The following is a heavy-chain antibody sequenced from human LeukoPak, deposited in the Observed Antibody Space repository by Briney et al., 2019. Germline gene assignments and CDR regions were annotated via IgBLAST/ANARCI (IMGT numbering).Heavy chain of an antibody. CDR1: GGSFSGYY. D-gene: IGHD6-13*01. CDR2: INHSGST. CDR3: ARGGYSITFDY. V-gene: IGHV4-34*01. J-gene: IGHJ4*02. Sequence: SETLSLTCAVYGGSFSGYYWSWIRQPPGKGLEGIGEINHSGSTNYNPSLKSRVTISVDTYKNQFSLKLSSVTAAATAVYYCARGGYSITFDYWGQGPLATVSS.